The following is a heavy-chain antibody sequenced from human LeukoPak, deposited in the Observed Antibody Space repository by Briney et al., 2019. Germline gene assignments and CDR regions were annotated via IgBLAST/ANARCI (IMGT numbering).Heavy chain of an antibody. CDR3: ARGYHSSSWGKYYYYYGMDV. V-gene: IGHV4-34*01. J-gene: IGHJ6*02. CDR2: INHSGST. D-gene: IGHD6-13*01. CDR1: GGSFSGYY. Sequence: SETLPLTCAVYGGSFSGYYWSWIRQPPGKGLEWIGEINHSGSTNYNPSLKSRVTISVDTSKNQFSLKLSSVTAADTAVYYCARGYHSSSWGKYYYYYGMDVWGQGTTVTVSS.